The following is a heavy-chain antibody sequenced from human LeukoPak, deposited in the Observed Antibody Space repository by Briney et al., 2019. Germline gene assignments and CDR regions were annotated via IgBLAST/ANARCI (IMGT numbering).Heavy chain of an antibody. CDR1: GGSISTYS. D-gene: IGHD6-19*01. J-gene: IGHJ4*02. CDR2: VVTTTT. Sequence: SETLSLTCTVSGGSISTYSWTWVRQAPGKGLEWIGSVVTTTTNYSPALRSRVAISVHTSKNQFSLRLESVTTADTAVYYCARDTTVASGMQFWGQGALVTVSS. CDR3: ARDTTVASGMQF. V-gene: IGHV4-4*07.